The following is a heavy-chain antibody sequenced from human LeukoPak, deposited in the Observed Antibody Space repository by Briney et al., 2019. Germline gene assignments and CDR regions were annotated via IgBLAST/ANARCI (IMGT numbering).Heavy chain of an antibody. V-gene: IGHV1-69*04. CDR1: GGTFSSYA. Sequence: GASVKVSCKASGGTFSSYAISWVRQAPGQGLEWMGRIIPILGIANYAQKFQGRVTITADKSTSTAYMELSSLRSEDTAVYYCARGAFLHYYDSSGYQDTFDYWGQGTLVTVSS. J-gene: IGHJ4*02. D-gene: IGHD3-22*01. CDR2: IIPILGIA. CDR3: ARGAFLHYYDSSGYQDTFDY.